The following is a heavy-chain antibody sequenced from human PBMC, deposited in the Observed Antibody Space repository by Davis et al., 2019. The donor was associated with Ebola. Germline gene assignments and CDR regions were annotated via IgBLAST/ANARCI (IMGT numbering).Heavy chain of an antibody. CDR1: GFTFSSYS. Sequence: GESLKISCAASGFTFSSYSMNWVRQAPGKGLEWVSSISSSSSYIYYADSVKGRFTISRDNAKNSLYLQMNSLRAEDTAVYYCARVMSYYDSSGTDYWGQGTLVTVSS. D-gene: IGHD3-22*01. CDR2: ISSSSSYI. CDR3: ARVMSYYDSSGTDY. J-gene: IGHJ4*02. V-gene: IGHV3-21*01.